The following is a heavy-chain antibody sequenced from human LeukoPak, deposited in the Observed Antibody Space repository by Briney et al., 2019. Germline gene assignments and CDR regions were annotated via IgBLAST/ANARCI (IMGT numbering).Heavy chain of an antibody. CDR1: VGTLIRHV. D-gene: IGHD5-18*01. J-gene: IGHJ5*02. CDR3: ATGRVSDTTLVSWFDT. V-gene: IGHV1-69*05. CDR2: IILISPTA. Sequence: ASVRVSCTASVGTLIRHVVSWVRQAPGQGLEWRGGIILISPTANYAQKFQDRVTITMDESTAYMELSSLRSEDTAVYYCATGRVSDTTLVSWFDTWGQGTLVTVSS.